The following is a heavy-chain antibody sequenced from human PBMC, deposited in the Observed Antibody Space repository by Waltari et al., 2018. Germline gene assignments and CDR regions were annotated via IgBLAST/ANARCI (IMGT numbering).Heavy chain of an antibody. V-gene: IGHV4-39*01. D-gene: IGHD5-12*01. CDR3: ARHWKRNGYRFDP. J-gene: IGHJ5*02. Sequence: QLLLQESGPGLVTPSETLSLTCTVSGGSINRSHSYWGWVRQAPGKGMDWIASIYYSGRAYYNPTLESRLTISGDTSKNQFSLRLYSVTAADTAVYYCARHWKRNGYRFDPWGQGTRVTVSS. CDR2: IYYSGRA. CDR1: GGSINRSHSY.